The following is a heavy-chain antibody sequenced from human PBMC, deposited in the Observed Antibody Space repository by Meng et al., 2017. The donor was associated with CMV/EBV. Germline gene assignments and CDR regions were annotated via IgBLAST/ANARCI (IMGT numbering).Heavy chain of an antibody. CDR3: ARGVVVPAAISVRVISVLGYYYYGMDV. Sequence: GGSLRLSCAASGFTFSSYAMHWVRQAPGKGLEWVAVISYEGSNKYYADSVKGRFTISRDNSKHTLYLQMNSLRAEDTAVYYCARGVVVPAAISVRVISVLGYYYYGMDVWGQGTTVTVSS. V-gene: IGHV3-30*04. CDR2: ISYEGSNK. J-gene: IGHJ6*02. D-gene: IGHD2-2*01. CDR1: GFTFSSYA.